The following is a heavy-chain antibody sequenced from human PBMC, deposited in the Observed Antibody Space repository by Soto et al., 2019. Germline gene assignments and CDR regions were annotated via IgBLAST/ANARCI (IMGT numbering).Heavy chain of an antibody. CDR2: TYYSGST. J-gene: IGHJ4*02. Sequence: TLSLTCTVSGGSISSGVYYWSWIRQHPGKGLEWIGYTYYSGSTYYNPSLKSRVTISVDTSKNQFSLKLSSVTAADTAVYYCARSGGYYYDSSTFDYWGQGTLVTVSS. D-gene: IGHD3-22*01. CDR1: GGSISSGVYY. CDR3: ARSGGYYYDSSTFDY. V-gene: IGHV4-31*03.